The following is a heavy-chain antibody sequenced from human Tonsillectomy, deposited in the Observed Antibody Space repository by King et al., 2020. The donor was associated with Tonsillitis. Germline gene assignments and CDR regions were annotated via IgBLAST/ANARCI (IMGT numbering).Heavy chain of an antibody. CDR3: AREGGGGWVEDLIYFDY. J-gene: IGHJ4*02. V-gene: IGHV3-30-3*01. CDR1: GFTLSSYA. Sequence: VQLVESGGGVVQPGRSLRLSCAASGFTLSSYAIHWVRQAPGKGLEWVAVIADDGTNRNYADFVKGRFTISRDTSNNTLYLQMNSLRLEDTAVYYCAREGGGGWVEDLIYFDYWGQGTLVTVSS. CDR2: IADDGTNR. D-gene: IGHD4-23*01.